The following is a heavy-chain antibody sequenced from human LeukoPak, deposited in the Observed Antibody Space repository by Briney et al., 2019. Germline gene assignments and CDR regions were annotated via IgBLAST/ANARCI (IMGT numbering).Heavy chain of an antibody. D-gene: IGHD1-26*01. CDR1: GFAFNDYG. J-gene: IGHJ4*02. V-gene: IGHV3-43*02. Sequence: PGGSLRLSCAASGFAFNDYGMSWVRQAPGKGLEWVSLISGDGGSTYYADSVKGRFTISRDNSKNSLYLQMNSLRTEDTALYYCAKDKVGATIRLDYWGQGTLVTVSS. CDR2: ISGDGGST. CDR3: AKDKVGATIRLDY.